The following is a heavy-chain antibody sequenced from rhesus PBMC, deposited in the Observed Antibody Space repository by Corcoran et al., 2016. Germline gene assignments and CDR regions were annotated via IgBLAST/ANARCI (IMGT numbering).Heavy chain of an antibody. J-gene: IGHJ4*01. CDR2: VYGGGRTT. D-gene: IGHD1-44*01. CDR1: GGSFGRSH. V-gene: IGHV4-169*01. Sequence: QLQLQESGPGLGKPSETLSVTCSVSGGSFGRSHWCVIRQAPGKGREWMGFVYGGGRTTNYNPSLKSRVTLSVDTSKNQFSLKLNSVTAADTAVYYCARIGNYNFDFWGQGLLVTVSS. CDR3: ARIGNYNFDF.